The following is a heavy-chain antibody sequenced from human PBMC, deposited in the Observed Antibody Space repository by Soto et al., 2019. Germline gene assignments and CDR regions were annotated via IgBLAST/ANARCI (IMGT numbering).Heavy chain of an antibody. CDR1: GFTFSSYW. CDR3: AGYSIYDYVWGSYRSGMDV. CDR2: IKQDGSEK. J-gene: IGHJ6*02. Sequence: GGSLRLSCAASGFTFSSYWMSWARQAPGKGLEWVANIKQDGSEKYYVDSVKGRFTISRDNAKNSLYLQMNSLRAEDTAVYYCAGYSIYDYVWGSYRSGMDVWGQGTTVTVSS. D-gene: IGHD3-16*02. V-gene: IGHV3-7*03.